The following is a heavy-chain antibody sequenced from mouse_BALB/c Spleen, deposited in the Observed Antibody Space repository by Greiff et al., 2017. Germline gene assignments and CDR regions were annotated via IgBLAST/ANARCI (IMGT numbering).Heavy chain of an antibody. CDR1: GYTFTSYW. CDR3: TRSGYYWAMDY. CDR2: IYPGSGST. D-gene: IGHD2-3*01. J-gene: IGHJ4*01. V-gene: IGHV1S22*01. Sequence: LQQPGSELVRPGASVKLSCKASGYTFTSYWMHWVKQRPGQGLEWIGNIYPGSGSTNYDEKFKSKATLTVDTSSSTAYMQLSSLTSEDSAVYYCTRSGYYWAMDYWGQGTSVTVSS.